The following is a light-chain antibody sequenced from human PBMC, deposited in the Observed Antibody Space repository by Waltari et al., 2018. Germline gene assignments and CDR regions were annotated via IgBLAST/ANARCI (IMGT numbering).Light chain of an antibody. J-gene: IGLJ3*02. V-gene: IGLV2-23*01. CDR2: EGT. CDR3: CSYAGRSTWV. CDR1: RRDVGRSKF. Sequence: QSALTQPASVSGSPGQSITISCTRTRRDVGRSKFVSWYQQLPGKAPKLMIYEGTKRPSGGSNRFSGSKSGNTASLTISGLQAEDEADYYCCSYAGRSTWVFGGGTKLTVL.